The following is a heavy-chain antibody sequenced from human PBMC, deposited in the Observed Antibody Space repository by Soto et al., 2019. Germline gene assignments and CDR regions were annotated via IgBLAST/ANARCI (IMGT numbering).Heavy chain of an antibody. D-gene: IGHD6-13*01. CDR1: GYSFTSYW. CDR3: ARLGLGSSSWYNWFDP. J-gene: IGHJ5*02. Sequence: ESLQISCKGSGYSFTSYWIGWVRQMPGKGLEWMGIIYPGDSDTRYSPSFQGQVTISADKSISTAYLQWSSLKASDTAMYYCARLGLGSSSWYNWFDPWGQGTLVTVSS. V-gene: IGHV5-51*01. CDR2: IYPGDSDT.